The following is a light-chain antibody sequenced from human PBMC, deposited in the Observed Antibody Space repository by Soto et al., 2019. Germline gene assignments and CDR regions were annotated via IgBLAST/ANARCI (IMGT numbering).Light chain of an antibody. CDR1: QSVSSN. CDR2: GTS. Sequence: VMTQSPDIVSVSPGERVTLSCRASQSVSSNLAWYQQKPGQAPRLLISGTSTRAAGIPARFSGDRSGTDFTLTISSLQSEDLGVYYCQQYNDGIAFGGGTKVEIK. V-gene: IGKV3-15*01. J-gene: IGKJ4*01. CDR3: QQYNDGIA.